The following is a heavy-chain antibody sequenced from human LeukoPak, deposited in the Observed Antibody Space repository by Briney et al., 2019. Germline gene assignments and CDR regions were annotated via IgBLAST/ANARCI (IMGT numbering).Heavy chain of an antibody. CDR2: IYTSGST. Sequence: SETLSLTCTVSGGSVSSYYWSWIRQPAGKGLEWIGRIYTSGSTNYNPSLKSRVTMSVDTSKNQFSLKLSSVTAADTAVYYCARARLYDSSGYSGYYFDYWGQGTLVTVSS. J-gene: IGHJ4*02. V-gene: IGHV4-4*07. CDR3: ARARLYDSSGYSGYYFDY. D-gene: IGHD3-22*01. CDR1: GGSVSSYY.